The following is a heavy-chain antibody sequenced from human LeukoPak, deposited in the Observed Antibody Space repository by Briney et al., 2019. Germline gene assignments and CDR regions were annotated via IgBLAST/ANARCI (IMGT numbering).Heavy chain of an antibody. D-gene: IGHD4-11*01. J-gene: IGHJ3*02. Sequence: GASVKVSCKASGYTFTNFDINRVRQATGQGLEWMGWMNPKTGNTGSAQKLQGRVTITGNTSISTAYMELSSLRSDDTAVYYCVRIDYSSAFDIWGQGTMVTVSS. CDR1: GYTFTNFD. CDR3: VRIDYSSAFDI. CDR2: MNPKTGNT. V-gene: IGHV1-8*03.